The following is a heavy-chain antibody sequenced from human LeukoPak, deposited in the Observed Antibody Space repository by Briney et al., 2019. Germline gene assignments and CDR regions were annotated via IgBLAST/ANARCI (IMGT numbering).Heavy chain of an antibody. CDR2: IYTSGST. CDR3: ARGWRSRYYFDY. D-gene: IGHD5-24*01. CDR1: SGSISSGSYY. V-gene: IGHV4-61*02. J-gene: IGHJ4*02. Sequence: PSQTLSLTCTVSSGSISSGSYYWSWIRQPAGKGLEWIGRIYTSGSTNYNPSLKSRVTLSVDTSKNQFSLKLSSVTAADTAVYYCARGWRSRYYFDYWGQGTLVTVSS.